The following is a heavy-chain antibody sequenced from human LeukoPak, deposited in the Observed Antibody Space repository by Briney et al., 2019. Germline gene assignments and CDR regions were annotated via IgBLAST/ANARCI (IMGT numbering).Heavy chain of an antibody. CDR3: ARSFAHVERYYFDY. D-gene: IGHD1-1*01. V-gene: IGHV5-51*01. CDR2: IYPGDSDT. J-gene: IGHJ4*02. Sequence: GESLQISCEGSGYIFISYWIGWVRQMPGKGLEWMGIIYPGDSDTTYSPSFQGQVTISADKSINAAYLQWRSLKASDTAMYYCARSFAHVERYYFDYWGQGTLVSVSS. CDR1: GYIFISYW.